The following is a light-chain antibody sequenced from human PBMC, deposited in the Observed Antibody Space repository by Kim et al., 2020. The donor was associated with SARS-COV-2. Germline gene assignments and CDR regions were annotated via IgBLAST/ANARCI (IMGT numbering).Light chain of an antibody. CDR2: DVS. Sequence: QSALTQPASVSGSPGQSITISCTGSSSDIGRYNYVSWYQQHPGKAPKLMIYDVSQRPSGVSNRFSGSKSGNTASLTISGLQAEDEAYYYCSSYTRSSSFGFGGGTKLTVL. CDR1: SSDIGRYNY. CDR3: SSYTRSSSFG. V-gene: IGLV2-14*01. J-gene: IGLJ3*02.